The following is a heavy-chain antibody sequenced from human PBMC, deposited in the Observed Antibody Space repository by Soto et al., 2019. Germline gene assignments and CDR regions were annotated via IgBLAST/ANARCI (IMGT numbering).Heavy chain of an antibody. CDR1: GFTFSSYG. CDR3: AKVEGATPYYGMDV. Sequence: QVQLVESGGGVVQPGRSLRLSCAASGFTFSSYGMHWVRQAPGKGLEWVAVISYDGSNKYYADSVKGRFTISRDNSKNTLYLQMNSLRAEDTAVYYCAKVEGATPYYGMDVW. CDR2: ISYDGSNK. V-gene: IGHV3-30*18. D-gene: IGHD1-26*01. J-gene: IGHJ6*01.